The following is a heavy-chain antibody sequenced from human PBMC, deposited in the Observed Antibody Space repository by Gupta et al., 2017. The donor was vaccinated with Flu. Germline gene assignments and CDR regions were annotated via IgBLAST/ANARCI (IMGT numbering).Heavy chain of an antibody. V-gene: IGHV3-23*01. J-gene: IGHJ4*02. CDR2: ISGSGGDT. CDR3: AKGPFYFES. CDR1: GFPFSYQG. Sequence: FGFPFSYQGMSWVRQAPGKGLEWVSSISGSGGDTYYADSVKGRFTISRDNSKSTLYLQMNSLRAEDTAVFFCAKGPFYFESWGRGIMVTVSS.